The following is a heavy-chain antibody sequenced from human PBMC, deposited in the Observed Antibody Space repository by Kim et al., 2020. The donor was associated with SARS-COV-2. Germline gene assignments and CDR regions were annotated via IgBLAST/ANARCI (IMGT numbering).Heavy chain of an antibody. D-gene: IGHD3-22*01. CDR1: GFTFSSYG. CDR3: AKDFEGSPGIVVVTTPFDY. Sequence: GGSLRLSCAASGFTFSSYGMHWVRQAPGKGLEWVAVISYDGSNKYYADSVKGRFTISRDNSKNTLYLQMNSLRAEDTAVYYCAKDFEGSPGIVVVTTPFDYWGQGTLVTVSS. V-gene: IGHV3-30*18. CDR2: ISYDGSNK. J-gene: IGHJ4*02.